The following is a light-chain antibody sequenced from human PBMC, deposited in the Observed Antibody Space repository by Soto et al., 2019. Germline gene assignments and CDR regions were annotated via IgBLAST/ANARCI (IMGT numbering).Light chain of an antibody. Sequence: DVQMTQSPSSLSASVGDRVTITCRASQDIRNFLAWYQKKPGKAPRLLIYDASALQSGVPSRFSAIGSGTDFTLPISSLQPDDVAVYYCQKYNSAPRTFGQGTKVEIK. CDR3: QKYNSAPRT. V-gene: IGKV1-27*01. CDR1: QDIRNF. J-gene: IGKJ1*01. CDR2: DAS.